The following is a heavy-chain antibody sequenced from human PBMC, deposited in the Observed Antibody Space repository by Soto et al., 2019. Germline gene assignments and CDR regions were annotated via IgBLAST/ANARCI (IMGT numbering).Heavy chain of an antibody. J-gene: IGHJ4*02. Sequence: GSLRLSCAASGFTFSSYAMSWVRQAPGKGLEWVSAISGSGGSTYYADSVKGRFTISRDNSKNTLYLQMNSLRAEDTAVYYCAKDKIASRAIVVVTAIVYFDYWGQGTLVTVSS. D-gene: IGHD2-21*02. V-gene: IGHV3-23*01. CDR3: AKDKIASRAIVVVTAIVYFDY. CDR1: GFTFSSYA. CDR2: ISGSGGST.